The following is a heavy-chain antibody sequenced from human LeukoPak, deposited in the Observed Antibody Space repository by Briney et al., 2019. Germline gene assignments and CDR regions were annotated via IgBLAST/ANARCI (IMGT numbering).Heavy chain of an antibody. D-gene: IGHD3-10*01. CDR2: INHSGST. CDR1: EGSFSGYY. J-gene: IGHJ4*02. Sequence: SETLSLTCAVSEGSFSGYYWSWIRQPPGKGLEWIGEINHSGSTDYNPSLKSRVTISLDTSKNQFSLKMTSVTAADTAVYFCARRLEVATMVRGDKLPLDYWGQGTLVTVSS. V-gene: IGHV4-34*01. CDR3: ARRLEVATMVRGDKLPLDY.